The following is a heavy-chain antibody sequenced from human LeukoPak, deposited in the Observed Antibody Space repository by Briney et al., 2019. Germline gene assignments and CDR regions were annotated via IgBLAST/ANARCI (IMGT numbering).Heavy chain of an antibody. CDR3: ARLNSGTYLDY. J-gene: IGHJ4*02. D-gene: IGHD1-26*01. CDR1: GFSLSTSGMR. CDR2: IDWDDDK. V-gene: IGHV2-70*04. Sequence: SGPTLVNPTQTLTLTCTFSGFSLSTSGMRVSWIRQPPGKALEWLARIDWDDDKFYSTSLKTRLTISRDTSKNQVVLTMTDMDPVDTATYYCARLNSGTYLDYWGQGTLVTVSS.